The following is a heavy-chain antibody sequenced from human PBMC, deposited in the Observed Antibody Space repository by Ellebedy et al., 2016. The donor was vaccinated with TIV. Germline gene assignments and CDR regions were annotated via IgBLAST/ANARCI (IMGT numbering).Heavy chain of an antibody. J-gene: IGHJ6*02. CDR3: VRGVGSGLYRYYYGMDV. CDR1: GFTFSTCS. D-gene: IGHD6-19*01. CDR2: ISSSDTYI. V-gene: IGHV3-21*01. Sequence: GESLKISCAASGFTFSTCSMTWVRQSQGKGLEWVPSISSSDTYINYADSVKGRFTISRDNDNNSLFLQMNSLRAEDTAVYYCVRGVGSGLYRYYYGMDVWGQGNTVTVSS.